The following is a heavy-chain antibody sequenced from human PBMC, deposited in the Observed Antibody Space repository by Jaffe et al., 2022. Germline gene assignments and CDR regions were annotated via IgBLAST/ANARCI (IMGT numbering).Heavy chain of an antibody. Sequence: QVQLQESGPGLVKPSETLSLTCTVSGGSISHYYWSWIRQPPGKGLEWLGYVIYSGSTNYSPSLKSRVTISVDTSKNQFSLNMTSVTAADTAVYYCARVKSAWHHCFDYWGQGTLVTVSS. V-gene: IGHV4-59*13. J-gene: IGHJ4*02. CDR1: GGSISHYY. CDR3: ARVKSAWHHCFDY. CDR2: VIYSGST.